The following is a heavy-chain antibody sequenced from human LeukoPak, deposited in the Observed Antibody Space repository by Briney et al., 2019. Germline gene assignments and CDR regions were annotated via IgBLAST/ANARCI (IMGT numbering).Heavy chain of an antibody. Sequence: SETLSLTCTVSGGSISDYYWSWIRRPPGKGLEWIGYIYYSGSTNYNPSLKSRVTISVDTSENQFSLKVSSVTAADAAVYYCARQGRGAARFDYWGQGTLVTVSS. CDR3: ARQGRGAARFDY. CDR1: GGSISDYY. V-gene: IGHV4-59*08. CDR2: IYYSGST. D-gene: IGHD6-13*01. J-gene: IGHJ4*02.